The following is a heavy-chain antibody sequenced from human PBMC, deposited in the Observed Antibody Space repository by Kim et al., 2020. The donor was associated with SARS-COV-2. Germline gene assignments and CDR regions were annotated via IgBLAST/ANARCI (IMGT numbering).Heavy chain of an antibody. CDR3: ARDAALLWFGELGYYYYGMDV. J-gene: IGHJ6*02. Sequence: GGSLRLSCAASGFTFSSYSMNWVRQAPGKGLEWVSYISSSSNAIYYADSVKGRFIISRDNAKNSLYLQMNSLRAEDTAVYYCARDAALLWFGELGYYYYGMDVWGQGTTVTVSS. CDR2: ISSSSNAI. V-gene: IGHV3-48*04. D-gene: IGHD3-10*01. CDR1: GFTFSSYS.